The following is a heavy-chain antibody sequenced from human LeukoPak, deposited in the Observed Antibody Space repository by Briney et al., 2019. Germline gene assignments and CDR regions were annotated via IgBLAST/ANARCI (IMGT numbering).Heavy chain of an antibody. CDR2: INHSGGT. D-gene: IGHD3-16*01. V-gene: IGHV4-34*01. Sequence: PSETLSLTCAVYGGFFSGYYWSWIRQSPEKGLEWIGEINHSGGTNYNPSLKSRVTISVDTSKNQFSLKLSSVTAADTAVYYCTRGDYAPRFDYWGRGTLVTVSS. CDR1: GGFFSGYY. CDR3: TRGDYAPRFDY. J-gene: IGHJ4*02.